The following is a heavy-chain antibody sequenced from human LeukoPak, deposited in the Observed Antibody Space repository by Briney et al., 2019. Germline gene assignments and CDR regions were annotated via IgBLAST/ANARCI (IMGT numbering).Heavy chain of an antibody. Sequence: GSLRLSCAASGFTFSSYAMSWVRQAPGKGLEWVSAISGSGGSTYYADSVKGRFTISRDNSKNTLYLQMNSLRAEDTAVYYCAKVGCSGGSCYSGVRSYYYYGMDVWGQGTTVTVSS. CDR1: GFTFSSYA. J-gene: IGHJ6*02. V-gene: IGHV3-23*01. CDR3: AKVGCSGGSCYSGVRSYYYYGMDV. CDR2: ISGSGGST. D-gene: IGHD2-15*01.